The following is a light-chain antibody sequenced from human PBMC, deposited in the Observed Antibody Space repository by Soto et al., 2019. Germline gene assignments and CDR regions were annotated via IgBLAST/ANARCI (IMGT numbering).Light chain of an antibody. CDR2: TTN. CDR3: VLYMGSGIWV. J-gene: IGLJ3*02. CDR1: SGSVSTNNS. V-gene: IGLV8-61*01. Sequence: QAVVTQETSLSVSPGGTVTLTCGLSSGSVSTNNSPSWYQQTPGQAPRTLIYTTNTRSSGVPDRFSGSILGNKAALTITGAQADDECDYHCVLYMGSGIWVFGGGTKLTVL.